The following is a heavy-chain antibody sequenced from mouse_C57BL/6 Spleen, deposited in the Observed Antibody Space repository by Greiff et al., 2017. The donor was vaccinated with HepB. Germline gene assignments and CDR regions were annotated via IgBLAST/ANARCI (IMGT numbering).Heavy chain of an antibody. J-gene: IGHJ4*01. CDR1: GFNIKDYY. CDR2: IDPEDGDT. CDR3: TRSTVGARGAMDY. Sequence: EVQLQQSGAELVRPGASVKLSCTASGFNIKDYYMHWVKQRPEQGLEWIGRIDPEDGDTEYDPKFQGKATMTADTSSHTAYLQLSSLTSEDTAVYYCTRSTVGARGAMDYWGKGTSVTVSS. V-gene: IGHV14-1*01. D-gene: IGHD1-1*01.